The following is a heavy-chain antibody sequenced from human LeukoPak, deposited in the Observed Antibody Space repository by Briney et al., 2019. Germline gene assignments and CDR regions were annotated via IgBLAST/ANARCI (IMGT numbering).Heavy chain of an antibody. J-gene: IGHJ6*03. V-gene: IGHV4-39*01. Sequence: SETLSLTCTVSGGAISNISYYWGWVRQPPGKGMEGIASIYYTGSTYYNPSLKSRMTISVDTSKNQFSLKLSSVTAADTAVYYCARIYYSYYYMDVWGKGTTVTISS. CDR1: GGAISNISYY. CDR2: IYYTGST. CDR3: ARIYYSYYYMDV.